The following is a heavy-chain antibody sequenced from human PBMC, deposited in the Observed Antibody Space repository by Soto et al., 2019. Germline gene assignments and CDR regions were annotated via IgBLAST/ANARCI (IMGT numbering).Heavy chain of an antibody. V-gene: IGHV3-74*01. CDR3: ARGGWGAYYLDT. CDR2: IKYDESST. Sequence: EVQLVESGGGLVQPGGSLRLSCAASGFNCRNYWMHWVRQAPGKGLVWVSRIKYDESSTDYADSVYGRFIISRDNAKNTVYMQMNSLRSEDTAVYYCARGGWGAYYLDTWGQGTLVTVSS. J-gene: IGHJ4*02. D-gene: IGHD1-26*01. CDR1: GFNCRNYW.